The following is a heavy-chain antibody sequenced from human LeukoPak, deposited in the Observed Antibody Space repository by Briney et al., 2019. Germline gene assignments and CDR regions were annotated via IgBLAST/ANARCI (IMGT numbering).Heavy chain of an antibody. CDR1: GFTFSSYA. D-gene: IGHD6-13*01. CDR2: ISGSGGST. J-gene: IGHJ6*02. V-gene: IGHV3-23*01. Sequence: GGSLRLPCAASGFTFSSYAMSWVRQAPGKGLEWVSAISGSGGSTYYADSVTGRFTISRDNPKNPLYLQLNSLRAEDTAVYYCAKPGAAAFNYYYYGMDVWGQGTTVTVSS. CDR3: AKPGAAAFNYYYYGMDV.